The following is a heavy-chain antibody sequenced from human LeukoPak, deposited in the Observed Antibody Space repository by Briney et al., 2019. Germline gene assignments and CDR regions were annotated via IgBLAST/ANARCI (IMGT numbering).Heavy chain of an antibody. Sequence: PGGSLRLSCAASGFTFSDYGMSWVRQAPGKGLEWVSSINGGGGSTYYADSVKGRFTISRDNSKNTPHLQVNSLRAEDTAVYYCAKAYGSGWYYFDYWGQGTLVTVSS. D-gene: IGHD6-19*01. J-gene: IGHJ4*02. CDR2: INGGGGST. CDR1: GFTFSDYG. CDR3: AKAYGSGWYYFDY. V-gene: IGHV3-23*01.